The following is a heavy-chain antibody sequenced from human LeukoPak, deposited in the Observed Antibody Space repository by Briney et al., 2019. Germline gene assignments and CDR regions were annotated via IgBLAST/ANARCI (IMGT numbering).Heavy chain of an antibody. D-gene: IGHD4-17*01. CDR2: IKQDGSEK. CDR1: GFTFSSYG. CDR3: ARVGDYGGAFDI. Sequence: PGGSLRLSCAASGFTFSSYGMSWVRQAPGKGLEWVANIKQDGSEKYYVDSVKGRFTISRDNAKNSLYLQMNSLRAEDTAVYYCARVGDYGGAFDIWGQGTMVTVSS. V-gene: IGHV3-7*01. J-gene: IGHJ3*02.